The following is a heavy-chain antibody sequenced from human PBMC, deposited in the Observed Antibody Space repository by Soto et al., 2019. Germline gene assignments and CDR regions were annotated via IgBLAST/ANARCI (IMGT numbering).Heavy chain of an antibody. CDR3: AKGSLEYSASVDH. Sequence: EVQLLESGGGLVQPGGSLRLACAASGFSFSSYAMVWVRQAPGKGLEWVSVIIARGGSSYFADSVKGRFTISRDNSKTVLSLEMNSVRAEDTDTYFCAKGSLEYSASVDHWCQGTLVLVSS. J-gene: IGHJ4*02. D-gene: IGHD5-12*01. CDR2: IIARGGSS. CDR1: GFSFSSYA. V-gene: IGHV3-23*01.